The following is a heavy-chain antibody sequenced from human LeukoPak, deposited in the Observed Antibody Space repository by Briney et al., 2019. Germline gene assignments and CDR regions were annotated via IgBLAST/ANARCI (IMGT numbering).Heavy chain of an antibody. Sequence: SETLSLTCAVYGGSFSGYYWSWIRQPPGKGLEWIGEINHSGSTNYNPSLKSRVTISVDTSKNQFSLKLSSVTAADTAVYYCARGRQYSSGWYGNWGQGTLVTVSS. J-gene: IGHJ4*02. V-gene: IGHV4-34*01. D-gene: IGHD6-19*01. CDR2: INHSGST. CDR1: GGSFSGYY. CDR3: ARGRQYSSGWYGN.